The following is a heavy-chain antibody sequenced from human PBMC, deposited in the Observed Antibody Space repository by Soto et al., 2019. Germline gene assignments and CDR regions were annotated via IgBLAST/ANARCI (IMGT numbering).Heavy chain of an antibody. Sequence: EVQLVVSGGGLVQPGGSLRLSCEASGFTFRNYDMHWVRQGTGKGLEWVSGISAAGDPDYADSVEGRFTISRENAQNSFFLQMNSPRVGDTAVYYCARTDRDFYGLDVWGQGTTVIVSS. V-gene: IGHV3-13*05. J-gene: IGHJ6*02. CDR3: ARTDRDFYGLDV. CDR2: ISAAGDP. CDR1: GFTFRNYD.